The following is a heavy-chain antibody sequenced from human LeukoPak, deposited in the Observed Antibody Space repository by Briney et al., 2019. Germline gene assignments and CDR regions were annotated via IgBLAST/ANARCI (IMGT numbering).Heavy chain of an antibody. Sequence: ASVKVSCKASGYTFTGYYVHWVRQAPGQGLEWMGWINPNTGGTNYAQKFQGRVTMTRDTSISTVYMEVSRLRSDDTALYYCARDRVLLRFGELFHFDYWGQGTVVTVSS. CDR3: ARDRVLLRFGELFHFDY. V-gene: IGHV1-2*02. CDR2: INPNTGGT. CDR1: GYTFTGYY. D-gene: IGHD3-10*01. J-gene: IGHJ4*02.